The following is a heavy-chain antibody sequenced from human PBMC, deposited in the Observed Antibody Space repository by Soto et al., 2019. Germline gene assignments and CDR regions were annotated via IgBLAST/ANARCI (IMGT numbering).Heavy chain of an antibody. J-gene: IGHJ4*02. V-gene: IGHV1-18*04. CDR3: TREVETSAYFDS. CDR1: GYHFPTDG. Sequence: QVQLVQSGAEVTKPGASVNGSCKASGYHFPTDGISWVRQAPGQGLEWVGWISAYNGNTKNAQNFQGRVTMTTDTSTYTAYMELRSLRSDATAVYYCTREVETSAYFDSCGQGTLVTVSA. CDR2: ISAYNGNT.